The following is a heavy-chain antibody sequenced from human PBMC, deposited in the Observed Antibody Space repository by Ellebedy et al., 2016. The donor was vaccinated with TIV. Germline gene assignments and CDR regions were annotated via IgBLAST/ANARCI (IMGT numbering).Heavy chain of an antibody. V-gene: IGHV1-69*13. CDR2: IIPIFGTA. D-gene: IGHD4-17*01. CDR3: ARAYGDHYIDAFDI. CDR1: GVAFSNYA. Sequence: SVKVSXXASGVAFSNYAISWVRQAPGQGLEWLGGIIPIFGTAILAQKFQGRVTITADESTSTAYMELSSLRSEDTAVYYCARAYGDHYIDAFDIWGQGTMVTVSS. J-gene: IGHJ3*02.